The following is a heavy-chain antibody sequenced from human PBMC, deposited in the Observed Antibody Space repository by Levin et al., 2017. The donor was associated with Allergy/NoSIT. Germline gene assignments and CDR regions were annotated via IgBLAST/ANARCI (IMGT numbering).Heavy chain of an antibody. CDR2: TYYRSKWYN. CDR3: VRGISIEVAGTWIGITDY. D-gene: IGHD6-19*01. V-gene: IGHV6-1*01. J-gene: IGHJ4*02. CDR1: GDSVSSNSAA. Sequence: SETLSLTCAISGDSVSSNSAAWNWIRQSPSRGLEWLGRTYYRSKWYNDYALSVKSRITINPDTSKNQFSLQLNSVTPEDTAVYYCVRGISIEVAGTWIGITDYWGQGTLVTVSS.